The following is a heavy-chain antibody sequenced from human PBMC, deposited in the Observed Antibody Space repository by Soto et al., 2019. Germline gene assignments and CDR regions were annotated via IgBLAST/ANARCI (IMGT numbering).Heavy chain of an antibody. CDR2: INAGNGNT. D-gene: IGHD4-17*01. V-gene: IGHV1-3*01. J-gene: IGHJ2*01. CDR1: GYTFTSYA. Sequence: QVQLVQSGAEVKKPGASVKVSCKASGYTFTSYAMHWVRQAPGQRLEWMGWINAGNGNTKYSQKFQGRVTFTRNTSASTAYMELSSLRSEDTAVYYCARAISSVTTFYFDLWVRSTLVTVSS. CDR3: ARAISSVTTFYFDL.